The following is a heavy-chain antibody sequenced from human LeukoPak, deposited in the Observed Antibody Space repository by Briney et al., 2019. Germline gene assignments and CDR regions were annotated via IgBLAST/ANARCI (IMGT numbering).Heavy chain of an antibody. CDR1: GFTFSNAW. D-gene: IGHD3-10*01. V-gene: IGHV3-15*01. CDR3: ARDVRAMVRGVITYYMDV. J-gene: IGHJ6*03. CDR2: IKSKTDGGTT. Sequence: GGSLRLSCAASGFTFSNAWMSWVRQAPGKGLEWVGRIKSKTDGGTTDYAAPVKGRFTISRDDSKNTLYLQMNSLRAEDTAVYYCARDVRAMVRGVITYYMDVWGKGTTVTVSS.